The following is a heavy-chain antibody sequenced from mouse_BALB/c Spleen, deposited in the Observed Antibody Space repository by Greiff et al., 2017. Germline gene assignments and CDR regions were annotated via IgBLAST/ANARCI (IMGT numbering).Heavy chain of an antibody. CDR3: ARGLRGYGNYDFDV. D-gene: IGHD2-1*01. Sequence: QVQLKQSGPGLVAPSQSLSITCTVSGFSLTSYGVHWVRQPPGKGLEWLGVIWAGGSTNYNSALMSRLSISKDNTKSQVFLKMNSPQTDDTAMYYCARGLRGYGNYDFDVWGAGTTVTVSS. J-gene: IGHJ1*01. V-gene: IGHV2-9*02. CDR2: IWAGGST. CDR1: GFSLTSYG.